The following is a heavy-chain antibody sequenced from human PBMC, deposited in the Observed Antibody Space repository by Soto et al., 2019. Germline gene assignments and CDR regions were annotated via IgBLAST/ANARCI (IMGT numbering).Heavy chain of an antibody. Sequence: TLSLTCTVSGGSISSGDYYWSWIRQPPGKGLEWIGYIYYSGSTYYNPSLKSRVTISVDTSKNQFSLKLSSVTAADTAVYYCAREWAIAAAGTGWFDPWGQGTLVTVSS. CDR2: IYYSGST. V-gene: IGHV4-30-4*01. CDR3: AREWAIAAAGTGWFDP. D-gene: IGHD6-13*01. CDR1: GGSISSGDYY. J-gene: IGHJ5*02.